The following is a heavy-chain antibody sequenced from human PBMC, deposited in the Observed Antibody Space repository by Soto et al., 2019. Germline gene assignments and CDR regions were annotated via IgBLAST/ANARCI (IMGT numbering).Heavy chain of an antibody. CDR3: ASLIWFGEPRRLRYYYYGMDV. J-gene: IGHJ6*02. Sequence: QVQLVQSGAEVKKPGSSVKVSGKAPGATFSTFPISGVRQAPGQGLEGLGGTIPIFGTANYAQKFQGRVTITADESTSTAYMELSSLRSEDTAVYYCASLIWFGEPRRLRYYYYGMDVWGQGTTVTVSS. D-gene: IGHD3-10*01. V-gene: IGHV1-69*01. CDR2: TIPIFGTA. CDR1: GATFSTFP.